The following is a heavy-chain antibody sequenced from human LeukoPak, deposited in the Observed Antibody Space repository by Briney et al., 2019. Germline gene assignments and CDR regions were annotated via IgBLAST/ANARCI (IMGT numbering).Heavy chain of an antibody. CDR2: IYYSGST. J-gene: IGHJ4*02. D-gene: IGHD3-22*01. Sequence: PSETLSLTCTVSGGSISSSSYYWGWIRQPPGKGLEWIGSIYYSGSTYYNPSLKSRVTISVDTSKNQFSLKLSSVTAADTAVYCCARHLSKYYYDSSGPESPYYFDYWGQGTLVTVSS. V-gene: IGHV4-39*01. CDR1: GGSISSSSYY. CDR3: ARHLSKYYYDSSGPESPYYFDY.